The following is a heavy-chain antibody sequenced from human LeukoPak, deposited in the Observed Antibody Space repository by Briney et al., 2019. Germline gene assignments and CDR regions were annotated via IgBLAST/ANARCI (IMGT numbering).Heavy chain of an antibody. D-gene: IGHD2-2*01. Sequence: GSLRLSCAAFGFTFNNYGMHRVRQAPGKGLEWVAVISYDGRNKHYPDSVKGRFTISRDISTDTLWLQMDSLRTEDTAVYYCAKGPLRGTAAAIDYWGQGTLVTVSS. CDR3: AKGPLRGTAAAIDY. V-gene: IGHV3-30*18. CDR1: GFTFNNYG. CDR2: ISYDGRNK. J-gene: IGHJ4*02.